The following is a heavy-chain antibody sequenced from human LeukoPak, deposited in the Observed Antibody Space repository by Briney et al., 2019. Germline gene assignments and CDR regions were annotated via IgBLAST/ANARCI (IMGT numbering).Heavy chain of an antibody. CDR1: GYTFTGYY. CDR2: ISPNSGGT. D-gene: IGHD1-26*01. Sequence: ASVKVSCKASGYTFTGYYMHWVRQAPGQGLEWMGWISPNSGGTNYAQKFQGWVTMTRDTSISTAYMELSRLRSDDTAVYYCARAPRIVGASDAFDIWGQGTMVTVSS. CDR3: ARAPRIVGASDAFDI. V-gene: IGHV1-2*04. J-gene: IGHJ3*02.